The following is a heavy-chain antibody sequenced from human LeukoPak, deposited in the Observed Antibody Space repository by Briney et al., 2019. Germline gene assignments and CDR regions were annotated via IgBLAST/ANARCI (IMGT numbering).Heavy chain of an antibody. CDR1: GFTFSSYA. CDR2: IKQDGSEK. V-gene: IGHV3-7*01. CDR3: ARLYSSSWYEDEYFQH. Sequence: PGGSLRLSCAASGFTFSSYAMSWVRQAPGKGLEWVANIKQDGSEKYYVDSVKGRFTISRDNAKNSLYLQMNSLRAEDTAVYYCARLYSSSWYEDEYFQHWGQGTLVTVSS. J-gene: IGHJ1*01. D-gene: IGHD6-13*01.